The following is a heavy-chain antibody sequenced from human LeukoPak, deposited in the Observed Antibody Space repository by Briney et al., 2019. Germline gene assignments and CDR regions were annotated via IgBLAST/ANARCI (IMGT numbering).Heavy chain of an antibody. CDR2: ISGSGGRT. CDR3: AKDDTSGYFRFDY. J-gene: IGHJ4*02. V-gene: IGHV3-23*01. CDR1: GFTFRSYV. Sequence: GGSLRLSCAASGFTFRSYVMNWVRQAPGKGLEWVSNISGSGGRTHYADSVKGRFTISRDNSKNTLYLQMNSLRVEDTAVYYCAKDDTSGYFRFDYWGQGTLVTVSS. D-gene: IGHD3-22*01.